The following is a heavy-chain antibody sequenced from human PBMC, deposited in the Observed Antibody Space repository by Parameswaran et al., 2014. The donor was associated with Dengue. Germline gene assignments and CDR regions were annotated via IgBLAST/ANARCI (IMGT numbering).Heavy chain of an antibody. V-gene: IGHV3-23*01. Sequence: GESLKISCAASGFTFSSYAMSWVRQAPGKGLEWVSAISGSGGSTYYADSVKGRFTISRDNSKNTLYLQMNSLRAEDTAVYYCAKKIVTYDSSGYYWGFDYWGQGTLVTVSS. CDR2: ISGSGGST. CDR1: GFTFSSYA. D-gene: IGHD3-22*01. J-gene: IGHJ4*02. CDR3: AKKIVTYDSSGYYWGFDY.